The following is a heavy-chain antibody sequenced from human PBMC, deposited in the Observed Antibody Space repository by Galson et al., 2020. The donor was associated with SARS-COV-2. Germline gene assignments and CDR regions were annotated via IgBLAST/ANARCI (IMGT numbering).Heavy chain of an antibody. J-gene: IGHJ6*02. Sequence: QLGESLKISCAASGFTFSSYWMSWVRQAPGKGLEWVATIKQDGSEKYYVDSVKGRFTISRDNAKNSLYLQMNSLRAEDTAVYYCASAAAAGQSYYYYGMDVWGQGTTVTVSS. CDR2: IKQDGSEK. V-gene: IGHV3-7*01. CDR1: GFTFSSYW. CDR3: ASAAAAGQSYYYYGMDV. D-gene: IGHD6-13*01.